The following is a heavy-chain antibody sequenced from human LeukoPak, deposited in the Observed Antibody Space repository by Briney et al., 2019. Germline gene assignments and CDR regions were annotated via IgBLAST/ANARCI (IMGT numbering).Heavy chain of an antibody. CDR2: IKQDGSEK. Sequence: GGSLRLSCAASGFTFSSYWMSWVRQAPGKGLEWVANIKQDGSEKYYVDSVKGRFTISRDNAKNSLYLQMNGLRAEDTAVYYCARGRGSYGDYHDYWGQGTLVTVSS. V-gene: IGHV3-7*01. CDR1: GFTFSSYW. J-gene: IGHJ4*02. D-gene: IGHD4-17*01. CDR3: ARGRGSYGDYHDY.